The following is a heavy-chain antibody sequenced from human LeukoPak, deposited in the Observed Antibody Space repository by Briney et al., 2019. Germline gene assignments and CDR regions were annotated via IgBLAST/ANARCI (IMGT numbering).Heavy chain of an antibody. CDR3: ARVTNGGYGMDV. CDR2: IYYSGST. J-gene: IGHJ6*02. Sequence: PSETLSLTCTVSGGSISSSSYYWGWIRQPPGKGLEWIGSIYYSGSTYYNPSLKSRVTISVDTSKNQFSLKLSSVTAADTAVYYCARVTNGGYGMDVWGQGTTVTVSS. CDR1: GGSISSSSYY. D-gene: IGHD7-27*01. V-gene: IGHV4-39*07.